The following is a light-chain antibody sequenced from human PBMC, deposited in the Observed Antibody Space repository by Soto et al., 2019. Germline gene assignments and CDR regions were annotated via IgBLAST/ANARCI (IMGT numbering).Light chain of an antibody. J-gene: IGKJ1*01. CDR1: QSVGTF. CDR3: QQYNNWPRT. V-gene: IGKV3-11*01. Sequence: EIVLTQSPATLSLFPGDRATLSCRASQSVGTFLAWYQQQPGQAPRVLIFDASNRATGTPARFSGRGAGTEFTLTISSLQSEDFAVYYCQQYNNWPRTFGQGTKVDIK. CDR2: DAS.